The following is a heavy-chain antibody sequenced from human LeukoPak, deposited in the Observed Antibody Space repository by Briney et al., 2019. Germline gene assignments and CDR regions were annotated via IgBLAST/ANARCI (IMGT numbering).Heavy chain of an antibody. CDR3: ARVIAAHYYYYYMDV. CDR1: GYTFTGYY. D-gene: IGHD6-6*01. J-gene: IGHJ6*03. V-gene: IGHV1-8*02. CDR2: MNPNSGNT. Sequence: ASVKVSCKASGYTFTGYYMHWVRQATGQGLEWMGWMNPNSGNTGYAQKFQGRVTMTRNTSISTAYMELSSLRSEDTAVYYCARVIAAHYYYYYMDVWGKGTTVTVSS.